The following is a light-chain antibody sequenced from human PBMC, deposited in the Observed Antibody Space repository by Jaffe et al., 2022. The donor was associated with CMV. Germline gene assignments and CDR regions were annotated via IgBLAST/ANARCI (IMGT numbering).Light chain of an antibody. V-gene: IGKV2-28*01. CDR3: MQALQTPWT. CDR2: LGF. Sequence: DIVMTQSPLTLPVTPGEPASISCRSSQSLLHSDGYNYLDWYLQKPGKSPQVLIYLGFNRASGVPDRFSGSGSGTDFTLKISRVEAEDVGVYYCMQALQTPWTFGQGTKVEIK. CDR1: QSLLHSDGYNY. J-gene: IGKJ1*01.